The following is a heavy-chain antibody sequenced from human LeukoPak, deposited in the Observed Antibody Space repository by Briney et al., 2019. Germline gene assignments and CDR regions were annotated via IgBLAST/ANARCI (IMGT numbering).Heavy chain of an antibody. V-gene: IGHV4-38-2*02. CDR2: IYYRRTT. D-gene: IGHD7-27*01. Sequence: SETLSLTCTVSGYSISSGYDWGWIRQPPGKGLEWIGSIYYRRTTYYNPSLKSRVTISIDTSKNHFSLRLSSTTAADTAVYYCARDSLTGSSHYFDYWGQETLVTVSS. CDR3: ARDSLTGSSHYFDY. CDR1: GYSISSGYD. J-gene: IGHJ4*02.